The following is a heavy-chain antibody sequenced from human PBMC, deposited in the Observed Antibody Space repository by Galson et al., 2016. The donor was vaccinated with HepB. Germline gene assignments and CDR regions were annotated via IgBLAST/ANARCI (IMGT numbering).Heavy chain of an antibody. D-gene: IGHD3-22*01. Sequence: GWIRQPPGRGLEWIGSIFPSGTTYYNPSLKSRVTISVDTSKNQFSLRLSSVTAADTAVYYCARDAYDTQLWGQGTLVTVSS. CDR3: ARDAYDTQL. J-gene: IGHJ4*02. CDR2: IFPSGTT. V-gene: IGHV4-38-2*02.